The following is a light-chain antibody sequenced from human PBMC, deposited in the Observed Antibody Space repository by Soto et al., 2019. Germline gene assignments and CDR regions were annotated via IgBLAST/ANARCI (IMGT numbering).Light chain of an antibody. CDR3: QQYGSSPRGT. J-gene: IGKJ1*01. Sequence: EIVLTQSPGTLSLSPGERATLSCRASQSVSSSYLAWYQQKTGQAPRLLIYGASSRATGIPDRFSGSGSGIDFTLTISRLEPEDFAVYYCQQYGSSPRGTFGQGTKVDIK. CDR2: GAS. V-gene: IGKV3-20*01. CDR1: QSVSSSY.